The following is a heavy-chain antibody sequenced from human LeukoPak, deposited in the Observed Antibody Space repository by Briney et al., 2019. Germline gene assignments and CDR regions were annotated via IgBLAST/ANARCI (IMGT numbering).Heavy chain of an antibody. CDR1: ASGVAFTSHS. V-gene: IGHV3-21*05. CDR3: AREYNSRATFDY. J-gene: IGHJ4*02. CDR2: IHSSGDYI. Sequence: GGSLRLSCAASASGVAFTSHSMNWVRQAPGKGLEWISYIHSSGDYIFYADSVKGRFTVSRDNARNSLYLQMNSVRAEDTAIHYCAREYNSRATFDYWGQGTLVTVSS. D-gene: IGHD1-20*01.